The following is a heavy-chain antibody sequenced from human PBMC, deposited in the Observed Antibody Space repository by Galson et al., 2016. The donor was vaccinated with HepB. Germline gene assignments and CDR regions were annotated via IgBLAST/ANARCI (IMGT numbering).Heavy chain of an antibody. Sequence: TLSLTCAVSRVSITTDGYGWTWIRQAPGKGLEWIGYIFYGGNTYYKTSLKGRVAISLDTSKNHFSLKVNDVTAADTALYYCARCVRGYDRYHFDSWGQGTLVSVST. CDR2: IFYGGNT. V-gene: IGHV4-30-2*01. CDR1: RVSITTDGYG. D-gene: IGHD5-12*01. J-gene: IGHJ4*02. CDR3: ARCVRGYDRYHFDS.